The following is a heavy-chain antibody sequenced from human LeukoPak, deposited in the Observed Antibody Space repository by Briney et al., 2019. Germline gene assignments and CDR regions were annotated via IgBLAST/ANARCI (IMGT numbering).Heavy chain of an antibody. Sequence: GGSLRLSCAASGFTFSSYGRHWVRQAPGKGLEWVAVISDDGSNKYYADSVKGRFTISRENSKNPLYLQMNSVRAEDTAVYYCAKGLGSTVVTCFDYWGQGTMVTVSS. CDR1: GFTFSSYG. CDR3: AKGLGSTVVTCFDY. CDR2: ISDDGSNK. J-gene: IGHJ4*02. D-gene: IGHD4-23*01. V-gene: IGHV3-30*18.